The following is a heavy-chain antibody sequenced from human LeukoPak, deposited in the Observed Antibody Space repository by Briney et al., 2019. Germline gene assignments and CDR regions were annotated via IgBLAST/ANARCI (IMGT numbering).Heavy chain of an antibody. CDR1: GFTFSSYS. J-gene: IGHJ4*02. CDR2: ISSSSSYI. V-gene: IGHV3-21*01. D-gene: IGHD1-26*01. Sequence: GGSLRLSCAASGFTFSSYSMNWVRQAPGKGLEWVSSISSSSSYIYYADSVKGRFTISRDNAKNSLYLQMNSLRAEDTAVYYCARYLIVGATNFDYWGQGTLVTVSS. CDR3: ARYLIVGATNFDY.